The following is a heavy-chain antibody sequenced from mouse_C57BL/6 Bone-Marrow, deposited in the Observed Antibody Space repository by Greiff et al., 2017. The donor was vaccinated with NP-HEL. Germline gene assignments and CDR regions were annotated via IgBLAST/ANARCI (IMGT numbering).Heavy chain of an antibody. J-gene: IGHJ4*01. CDR1: GYTFTDYY. Sequence: VQLQQSGAELVRPGASVKLSCKASGYTFTDYYINWVKQRPGQGLEWIARIYPGSGNTYYNEKFKGKATLTAEKSSSTAYMQLSSLTSEDSAVYFCALLRRGEYYAMDYWGQGTSVTVSS. CDR3: ALLRRGEYYAMDY. V-gene: IGHV1-76*01. D-gene: IGHD1-1*01. CDR2: IYPGSGNT.